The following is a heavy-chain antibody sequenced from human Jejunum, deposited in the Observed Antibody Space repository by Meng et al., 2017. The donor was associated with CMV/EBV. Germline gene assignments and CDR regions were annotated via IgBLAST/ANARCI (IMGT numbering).Heavy chain of an antibody. V-gene: IGHV3-74*01. CDR3: ARGFWDIVVVPASTSVWDY. D-gene: IGHD2-2*01. J-gene: IGHJ4*02. CDR2: INSDGSST. Sequence: RYWMHWVRQVPGKGLVWVSRINSDGSSTSYADSVKGRFTISRDNAKNTLYLQMDSLRAEDTAVYYCARGFWDIVVVPASTSVWDYWGRGTLVTVSS. CDR1: RYW.